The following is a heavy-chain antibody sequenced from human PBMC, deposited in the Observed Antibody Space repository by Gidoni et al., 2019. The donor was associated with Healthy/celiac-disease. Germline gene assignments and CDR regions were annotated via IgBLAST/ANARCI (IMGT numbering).Heavy chain of an antibody. V-gene: IGHV3-30*04. D-gene: IGHD3-22*01. J-gene: IGHJ5*02. CDR1: VFTFSSYA. CDR2: ISYDGSNK. CDR3: AREGHYDSSGYYYLEGLGWFDP. Sequence: VQLLESGGGVVQPGRSLRLSCSASVFTFSSYAMHWVRQAPGKGLEWVAVISYDGSNKYYADAVKGRFTISRDNSKNTLYLQMNSLRAEDTAVYYCAREGHYDSSGYYYLEGLGWFDPWGQGTLVTVSS.